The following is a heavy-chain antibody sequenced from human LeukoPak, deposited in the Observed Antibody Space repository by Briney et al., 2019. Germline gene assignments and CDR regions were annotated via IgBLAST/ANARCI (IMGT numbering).Heavy chain of an antibody. Sequence: GGSLRLSCAASGFTFSSFAMTWVRQAPGKGLEWVSVVSYRSGSGTFYADSVKGRFTISRDNSNNTLYLQMNSLTAEDTAVYYCAKGLGSTGTTRAFDYWGQGTLVTVSS. D-gene: IGHD1-1*01. V-gene: IGHV3-23*05. CDR3: AKGLGSTGTTRAFDY. CDR1: GFTFSSFA. CDR2: VSYRSGSGT. J-gene: IGHJ4*02.